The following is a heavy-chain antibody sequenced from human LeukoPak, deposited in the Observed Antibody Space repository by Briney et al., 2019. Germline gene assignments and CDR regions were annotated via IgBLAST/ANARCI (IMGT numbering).Heavy chain of an antibody. CDR3: AREPWPYGSGNYVDY. V-gene: IGHV1-69*01. CDR1: GGTFSSYA. D-gene: IGHD3-10*01. CDR2: IIPIFGTA. Sequence: GSSVKVSCKASGGTFSSYAISWVRQAPGQGLEWMGGIIPIFGTANYAQKFQGRVTITADESTSTAYMELSSLRSEDTAVYYCAREPWPYGSGNYVDYWGQGTLVTVSS. J-gene: IGHJ4*02.